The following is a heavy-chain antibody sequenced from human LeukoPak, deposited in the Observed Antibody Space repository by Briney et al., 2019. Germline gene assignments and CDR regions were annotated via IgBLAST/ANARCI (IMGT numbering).Heavy chain of an antibody. V-gene: IGHV1-46*01. CDR2: INPSGGDT. Sequence: ASAKLSCKAAGSTFTSYYMHLVRQAPGQGLEWMGFINPSGGDTSYAQKFQGRVTMTRDTSTSTVYMELRSLRSEDTAMYYCARDAAAAGTGLGWFDPWGQGTLVTVSS. CDR3: ARDAAAAGTGLGWFDP. J-gene: IGHJ5*02. CDR1: GSTFTSYY. D-gene: IGHD6-13*01.